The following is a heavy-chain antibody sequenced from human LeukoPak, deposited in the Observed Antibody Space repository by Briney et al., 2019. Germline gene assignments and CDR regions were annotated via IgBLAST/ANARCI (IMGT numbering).Heavy chain of an antibody. V-gene: IGHV4-59*08. J-gene: IGHJ6*02. CDR1: GGSITSYH. D-gene: IGHD2-2*01. CDR3: ARGTCISSSCYAGDYGMDV. Sequence: KPSETLSLTCTVSGGSITSYHWSWIRQPPGKGLEWIGYIHYSGYTNYNPSLKSRVTISLDTSKNQFSLKLTSVTAADTAVYYCARGTCISSSCYAGDYGMDVWGQGTPVTVSS. CDR2: IHYSGYT.